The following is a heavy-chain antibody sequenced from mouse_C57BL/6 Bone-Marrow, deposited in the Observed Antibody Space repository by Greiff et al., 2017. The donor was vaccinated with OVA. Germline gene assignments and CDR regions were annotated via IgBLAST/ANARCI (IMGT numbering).Heavy chain of an antibody. CDR3: TIIWLRQYYFDY. D-gene: IGHD2-2*01. J-gene: IGHJ2*01. Sequence: DVKLQESGGGLVQPGGSMKLSCVASGFTFSNYWMNWVRQSPEKGLEWVAQIRLKSDNYATHYAESVKGRFTISRDDSKSSVYLQMINLRAEDTGIYYCTIIWLRQYYFDYWGQGTTLTVSS. CDR2: IRLKSDNYAT. V-gene: IGHV6-3*01. CDR1: GFTFSNYW.